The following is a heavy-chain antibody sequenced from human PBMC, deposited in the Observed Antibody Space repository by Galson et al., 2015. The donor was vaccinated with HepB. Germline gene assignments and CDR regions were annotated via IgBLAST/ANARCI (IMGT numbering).Heavy chain of an antibody. CDR1: GFTLTNYA. CDR2: ISHSVGDT. D-gene: IGHD3-10*01. V-gene: IGHV3-23*01. Sequence: SLRLSCAASGFTLTNYAISWVRQSPDKGLEWVSRISHSVGDTSYSDSVKGRFTISSDTSKNIVYLQMSGLTVEDTAVYYCARESVWAYGVTASDMWGQGTTVTVSS. J-gene: IGHJ3*02. CDR3: ARESVWAYGVTASDM.